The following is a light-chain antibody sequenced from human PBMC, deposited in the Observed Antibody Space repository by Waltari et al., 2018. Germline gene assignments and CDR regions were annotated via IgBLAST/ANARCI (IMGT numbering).Light chain of an antibody. CDR3: CSYAGSYTYI. CDR2: EVS. Sequence: QAALTQPPSVSGSPGPSVTISCTGSSSYIGGYNYVSWYQQHPGTAPKLMIYEVSKRPSGVSDRFSGSKSGNTASLTISGLQAEDEADYYCCSYAGSYTYIFGAGTRLTVL. V-gene: IGLV2-11*01. CDR1: SSYIGGYNY. J-gene: IGLJ1*01.